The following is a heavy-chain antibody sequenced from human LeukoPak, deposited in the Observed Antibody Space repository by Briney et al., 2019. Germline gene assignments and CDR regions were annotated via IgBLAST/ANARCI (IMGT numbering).Heavy chain of an antibody. V-gene: IGHV1-18*04. D-gene: IGHD6-13*01. Sequence: VASVKVSCKASGYTFTSYGISWVRQAPGQGLEWMGWISAYNGNTNYAQKLQGRVTMTTDTSTSTAYMELRSLRSDDTAVYYCAREGEAAGTPESYYYYYGMDVWGKGTTVTVSS. CDR2: ISAYNGNT. J-gene: IGHJ6*04. CDR3: AREGEAAGTPESYYYYYGMDV. CDR1: GYTFTSYG.